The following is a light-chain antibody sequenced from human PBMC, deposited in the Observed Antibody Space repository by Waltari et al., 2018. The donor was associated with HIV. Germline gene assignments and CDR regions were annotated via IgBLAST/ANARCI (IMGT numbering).Light chain of an antibody. CDR3: QQRHTTPRT. V-gene: IGKV1-39*01. Sequence: IQITQSPSTLSASVGDRVTLSCRSSQNINKSLSWYRQTLWKAPKVLILAAPNLQTGVRSRFSGSDSGTVFARASSGLRREDFSTYYCQQRHTTPRTFGQGTKVEIK. CDR1: QNINKS. J-gene: IGKJ1*01. CDR2: AAP.